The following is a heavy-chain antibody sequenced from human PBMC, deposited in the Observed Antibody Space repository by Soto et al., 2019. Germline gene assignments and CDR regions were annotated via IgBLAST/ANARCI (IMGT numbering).Heavy chain of an antibody. V-gene: IGHV3-21*01. CDR3: AREIRFSSGWFRTNAFDI. Sequence: GGSLRLSCAASGFTFSSYSMNWVRQAPGKGLEWVSSISSSSSYIYYADSVKGRFTISRDNAKNSLYLQMNSLRAEDTAVYYCAREIRFSSGWFRTNAFDIWGQGTMVTVSS. D-gene: IGHD6-19*01. CDR2: ISSSSSYI. CDR1: GFTFSSYS. J-gene: IGHJ3*02.